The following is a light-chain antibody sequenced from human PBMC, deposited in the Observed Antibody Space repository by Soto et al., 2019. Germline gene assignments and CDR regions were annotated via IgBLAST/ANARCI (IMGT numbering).Light chain of an antibody. Sequence: EIVMTQSPATLSVSPGERVTLSCRASQSVSSNLAWYQQKPGQAPRLLIYGASTRATGIPARFSGSGSGTESTLTISSLQSEDFAVYYCQQYNNWPRTFGQGTKVEIK. CDR1: QSVSSN. V-gene: IGKV3-15*01. CDR3: QQYNNWPRT. J-gene: IGKJ1*01. CDR2: GAS.